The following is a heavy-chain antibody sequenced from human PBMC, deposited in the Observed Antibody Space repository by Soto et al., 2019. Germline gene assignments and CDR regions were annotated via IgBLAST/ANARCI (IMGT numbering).Heavy chain of an antibody. J-gene: IGHJ6*03. Sequence: ASVKVSCKASGYSFTNFHIHWVRQAPGQGLEWMGMIDPIVGITRYAQKFQGRVTMTTDASTSTAYMELSSLRSEDTAVYYCARKYCTNGVYNPVSNYYYMDVWGKGTTVTVSS. CDR1: GYSFTNFH. V-gene: IGHV1-46*01. CDR3: ARKYCTNGVYNPVSNYYYMDV. CDR2: IDPIVGIT. D-gene: IGHD2-8*01.